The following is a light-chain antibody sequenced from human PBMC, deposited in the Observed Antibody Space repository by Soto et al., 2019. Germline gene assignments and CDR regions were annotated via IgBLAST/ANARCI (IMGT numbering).Light chain of an antibody. CDR1: SSDVGGYNY. Sequence: QSALTQPASVSGSPGQSITISCTGTSSDVGGYNYVSWYQQHPGKAPKLMIYEVSNRPSGVSNRFSGSKSGNTASLTISGLQAEDEADYYCSSYTNSITLEFGGGTKLTVL. V-gene: IGLV2-14*01. CDR2: EVS. CDR3: SSYTNSITLE. J-gene: IGLJ3*02.